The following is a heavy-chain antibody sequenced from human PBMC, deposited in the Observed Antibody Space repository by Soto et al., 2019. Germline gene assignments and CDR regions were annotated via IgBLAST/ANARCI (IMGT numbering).Heavy chain of an antibody. CDR1: GGSISSGGYY. CDR2: IYYSGST. Sequence: QVQLQESGPGLVKPSQTLSLTCTVSGGSISSGGYYWSWIRQHPGKGLEWIGYIYYSGSTYYNPSLKSRVTISVDTSKNQFSLKLSAVTAADTAVYYCARGRIVATSRGSSFDYWGQGNLVTVSS. D-gene: IGHD5-12*01. V-gene: IGHV4-31*03. J-gene: IGHJ4*02. CDR3: ARGRIVATSRGSSFDY.